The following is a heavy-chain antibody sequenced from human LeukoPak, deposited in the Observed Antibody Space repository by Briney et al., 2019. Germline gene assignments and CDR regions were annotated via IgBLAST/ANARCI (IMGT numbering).Heavy chain of an antibody. V-gene: IGHV3-13*01. CDR3: ARSIAAAGHRYLDY. CDR2: IGTAGDT. CDR1: GFTFSTYD. D-gene: IGHD6-13*01. Sequence: GGSLRLSCAASGFTFSTYDMYWVRQATGKGLEWLSGIGTAGDTYYLGSVKGRFTISRDNAENFLYLQLNSLGAGDTAVYYCARSIAAAGHRYLDYWGQGTLVTVSS. J-gene: IGHJ4*02.